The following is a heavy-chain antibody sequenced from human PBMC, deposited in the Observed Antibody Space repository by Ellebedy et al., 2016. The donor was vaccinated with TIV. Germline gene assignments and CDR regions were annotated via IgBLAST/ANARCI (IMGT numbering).Heavy chain of an antibody. D-gene: IGHD5-18*01. CDR2: INPSGGST. CDR3: ARAWDTGMAPNYYYGMDV. J-gene: IGHJ6*02. CDR1: GYTFTSYY. V-gene: IGHV1-46*01. Sequence: AASVKVSCKASGYTFTSYYMHWVRQAPGQGLEWMGIINPSGGSTSYAQKFQGRVTMTRNTSISTAYMELSSLRSEDTAVYYCARAWDTGMAPNYYYGMDVWGQGTTVTVSS.